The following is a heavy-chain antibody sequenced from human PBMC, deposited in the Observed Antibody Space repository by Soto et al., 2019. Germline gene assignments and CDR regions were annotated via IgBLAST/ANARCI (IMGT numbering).Heavy chain of an antibody. Sequence: QMTLKESGPTLVKPTQTLTLTCSFSGFSLSTSGVGVGWVRQPPGKALEWLALIYWSGDEHYRASLKSRLTITKATSKSHVVLIMTNMDPVDTATYYCARGLATLPVFAFDVWGQGTTVTVSS. CDR1: GFSLSTSGVG. CDR2: IYWSGDE. D-gene: IGHD6-6*01. J-gene: IGHJ3*01. V-gene: IGHV2-5*01. CDR3: ARGLATLPVFAFDV.